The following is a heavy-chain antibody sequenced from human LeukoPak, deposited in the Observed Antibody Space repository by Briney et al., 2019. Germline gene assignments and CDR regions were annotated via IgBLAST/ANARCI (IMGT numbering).Heavy chain of an antibody. V-gene: IGHV4-59*01. CDR1: GGSISSYY. D-gene: IGHD3-22*01. CDR2: IYYSGST. Sequence: SETLSLTCTVSGGSISSYYWSWIRRPPGKGLEWIGYIYYSGSTNYNPSLKSRVTISVDTSKNQFSLKLSSVTAADTAVYYCASIVTYYYDSSGYYMDYWGQGTLVTVSS. CDR3: ASIVTYYYDSSGYYMDY. J-gene: IGHJ4*02.